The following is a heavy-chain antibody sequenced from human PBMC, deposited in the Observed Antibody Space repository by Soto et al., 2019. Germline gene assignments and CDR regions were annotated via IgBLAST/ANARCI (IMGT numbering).Heavy chain of an antibody. V-gene: IGHV4-34*01. CDR2: INHSGST. CDR1: GGSFSGYY. CDR3: ARGGQSYGPQFDY. J-gene: IGHJ4*02. Sequence: SETLSLTCAVYGGSFSGYYCIFIGQPPLKWLEWIVEINHSGSTNYNPSLKSRVTISVDTSKNQFSLKLSSVTAADTAVYYCARGGQSYGPQFDYWGQGTLVTVSS. D-gene: IGHD5-18*01.